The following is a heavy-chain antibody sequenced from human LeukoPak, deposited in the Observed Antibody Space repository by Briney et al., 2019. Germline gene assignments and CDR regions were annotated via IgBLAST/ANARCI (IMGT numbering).Heavy chain of an antibody. D-gene: IGHD2/OR15-2a*01. V-gene: IGHV4-34*01. CDR3: ARVWVLPGIFDY. Sequence: SEPLSLTCAVYGGSFSGYYWSWIRQPPGKGLEWIGEINHSGSTNYTPSLKSRVTISVDTSKNQFSLKLSSVTAADTAVYYCARVWVLPGIFDYWGQGTLVTVSS. J-gene: IGHJ4*02. CDR1: GGSFSGYY. CDR2: INHSGST.